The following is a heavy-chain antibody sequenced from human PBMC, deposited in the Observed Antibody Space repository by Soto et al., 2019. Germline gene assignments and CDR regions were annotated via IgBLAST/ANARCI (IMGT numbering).Heavy chain of an antibody. CDR1: GFTFSSYA. J-gene: IGHJ4*02. CDR2: ISYDGSNK. V-gene: IGHV3-30-3*01. D-gene: IGHD2-2*01. Sequence: LRLSCAASGFTFSSYAMHWVRQAPGKGLEWVAVISYDGSNKYYADSVKGRFTISRDNSKNMLYLQMNSLRAEDTAVYYCARGPSSLTRFDYWGQGTLVTVSS. CDR3: ARGPSSLTRFDY.